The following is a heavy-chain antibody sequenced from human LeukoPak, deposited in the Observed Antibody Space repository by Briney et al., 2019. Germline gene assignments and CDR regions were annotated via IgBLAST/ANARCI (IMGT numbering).Heavy chain of an antibody. CDR2: IYYSGST. Sequence: SETLSLTCAVYGGSFSGYYWSWIRQPPGKGLEWIGSIYYSGSTYYNPSLKSRVTISVDTSKNQFSLKLSSVTAADTAVYYCARLGTMVRGSNNWFDPWGQGTLVTVSS. CDR1: GGSFSGYY. J-gene: IGHJ5*02. CDR3: ARLGTMVRGSNNWFDP. V-gene: IGHV4-34*01. D-gene: IGHD3-10*01.